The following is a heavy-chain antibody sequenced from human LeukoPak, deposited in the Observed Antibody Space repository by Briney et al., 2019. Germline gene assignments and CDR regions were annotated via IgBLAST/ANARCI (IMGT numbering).Heavy chain of an antibody. V-gene: IGHV3-53*01. D-gene: IGHD2-2*01. CDR1: GFTVSSNY. CDR2: IYSGGYT. CDR3: AKVTSWSFT. Sequence: PGGSLRLSCAASGFTVSSNYMSWIRQAPGKGLEWVSLIYSGGYTYYADSVKGRFTISRDNSKNTLYLQMNSLRAEDTAVYYCAKVTSWSFTWGQGTLVTVSS. J-gene: IGHJ5*02.